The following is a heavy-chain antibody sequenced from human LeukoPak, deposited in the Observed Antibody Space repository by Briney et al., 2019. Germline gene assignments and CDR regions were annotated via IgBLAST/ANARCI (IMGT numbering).Heavy chain of an antibody. CDR1: GFTFSSYG. J-gene: IGHJ4*02. CDR3: ASDRAMVVGSSWYYDY. CDR2: IWYDGSNK. D-gene: IGHD5-18*01. Sequence: PGGSLRLSCAASGFTFSSYGMHWVRQAPGKGLEWVSLIWYDGSNKYYADSVKGRFTISRDNSKNTLNLQMNSLRAEDTALYYCASDRAMVVGSSWYYDYWGQGTLVTVSS. V-gene: IGHV3-33*01.